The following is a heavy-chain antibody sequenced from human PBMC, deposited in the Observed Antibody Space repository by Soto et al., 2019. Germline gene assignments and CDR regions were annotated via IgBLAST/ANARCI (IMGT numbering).Heavy chain of an antibody. CDR2: INHSGST. CDR3: ARSYYDFWSGYYKRSYYYYYMDV. D-gene: IGHD3-3*01. V-gene: IGHV4-34*01. Sequence: SETLSLTCAVYGGSFSGYYWSWIRQPPGKGLEWIGEINHSGSTNYNPSLKSRVTISVDTSKNQFSLKLSSVTAADTAVYYCARSYYDFWSGYYKRSYYYYYMDVWGKGTTVTV. J-gene: IGHJ6*03. CDR1: GGSFSGYY.